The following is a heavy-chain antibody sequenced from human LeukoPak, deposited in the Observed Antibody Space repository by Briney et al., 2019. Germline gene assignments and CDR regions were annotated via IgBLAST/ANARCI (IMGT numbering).Heavy chain of an antibody. CDR3: AREGPRGNSQFDY. D-gene: IGHD2/OR15-2a*01. V-gene: IGHV3-66*03. J-gene: IGHJ4*02. Sequence: GGSLRLSCAASGLTASSNYMSWVRQAPGKGLEWVSVIYSCGSTYYADSVKGRFTISRDNSKNTLYLQMNSLRAEDTAVYYCAREGPRGNSQFDYWGQGTLVTVSS. CDR1: GLTASSNY. CDR2: IYSCGST.